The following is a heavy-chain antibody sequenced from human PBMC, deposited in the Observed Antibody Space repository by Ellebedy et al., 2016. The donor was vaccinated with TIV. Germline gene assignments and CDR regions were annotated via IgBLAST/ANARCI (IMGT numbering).Heavy chain of an antibody. CDR1: GFTFSSSY. CDR2: IYYDGSA. J-gene: IGHJ6*02. V-gene: IGHV3-66*01. D-gene: IGHD4-17*01. Sequence: PGGSLRLSCAPSGFTFSSSYMSWVRQAPGTGLEWVSVIYYDGSAFYANSVKGRFTISRYNSKNTLYLKMNRLRAEDTAVYYCARDYRLGDPPGDYYYGTDVWGQGTTVTVSS. CDR3: ARDYRLGDPPGDYYYGTDV.